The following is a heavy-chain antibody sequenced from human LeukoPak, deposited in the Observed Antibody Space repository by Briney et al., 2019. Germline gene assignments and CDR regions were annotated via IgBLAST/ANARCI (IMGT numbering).Heavy chain of an antibody. CDR2: ISAYNGNT. D-gene: IGHD2-15*01. V-gene: IGHV1-18*01. J-gene: IGHJ5*02. CDR1: GYTFTSYG. CDR3: ARARYCSGGSCYKTGWFDP. Sequence: ASVKVSCKASGYTFTSYGISWVRQAPGQGLEWMGWISAYNGNTNYAQKLQGRVTMTTDTSTSTAYMELRSLRSDGTAVYYCARARYCSGGSCYKTGWFDPWGQGTLVTVSS.